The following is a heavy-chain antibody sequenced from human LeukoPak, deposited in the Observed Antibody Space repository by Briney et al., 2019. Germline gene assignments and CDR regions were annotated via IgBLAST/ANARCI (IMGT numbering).Heavy chain of an antibody. CDR2: ISYSGST. Sequence: SETLSLTCTVSHFISSYYWSWIRQPPGKGLEWFGYISYSGSTHYNPSLKSRLTISIDTSKNQFSLKLTSVTAADTAVYYCTRQWFGELFSVFDYWGQGSLVTVSS. J-gene: IGHJ4*02. D-gene: IGHD3-10*01. CDR3: TRQWFGELFSVFDY. V-gene: IGHV4-59*08. CDR1: HFISSYY.